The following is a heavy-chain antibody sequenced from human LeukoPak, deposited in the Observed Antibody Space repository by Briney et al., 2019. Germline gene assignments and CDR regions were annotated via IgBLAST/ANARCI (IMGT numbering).Heavy chain of an antibody. CDR2: INAGNGNT. V-gene: IGHV1-3*01. CDR3: ASNNYDFWSGFKYYFDY. J-gene: IGHJ4*02. D-gene: IGHD3-3*01. CDR1: GYTFTSYA. Sequence: GASVKVSCKASGYTFTSYAMHWVRQAPGQRLEWMGWINAGNGNTKYSQKFQGRVTITRDTSASTAYMELSSLRSEDTAVYYCASNNYDFWSGFKYYFDYWGQGTLVTVSS.